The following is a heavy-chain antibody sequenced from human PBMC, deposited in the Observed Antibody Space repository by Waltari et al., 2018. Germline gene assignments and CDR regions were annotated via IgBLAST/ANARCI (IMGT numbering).Heavy chain of an antibody. V-gene: IGHV1-69*05. CDR3: ARDSLGYCSGGSCYRWFDP. J-gene: IGHJ5*02. D-gene: IGHD2-15*01. CDR2: IIPIFCTA. Sequence: QVQMVQSGAEVKKPGFSVKVPCKASGGTFSSDAIRWVRQAPGHGIGWMGCIIPIFCTANYAQKFQGRVTITTDEATSTAYMELSSLRSEDTAVYYCARDSLGYCSGGSCYRWFDPWGQGTLVTVSS. CDR1: GGTFSSDA.